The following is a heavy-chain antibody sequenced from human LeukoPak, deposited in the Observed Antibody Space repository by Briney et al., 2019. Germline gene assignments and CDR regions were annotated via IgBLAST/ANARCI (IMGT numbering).Heavy chain of an antibody. J-gene: IGHJ4*02. V-gene: IGHV4-59*01. CDR1: GGSISSYY. CDR2: IYYSGST. Sequence: SETLSLTCTVSGGSISSYYWSWIRQPPGKGLEWIGYIYYSGSTNYNPSLRSRVTISVDTSKNQFSLKLSSVTAADTAVYYCARVGRWVDERFYFDYWGQGTLVTVSS. D-gene: IGHD1-1*01. CDR3: ARVGRWVDERFYFDY.